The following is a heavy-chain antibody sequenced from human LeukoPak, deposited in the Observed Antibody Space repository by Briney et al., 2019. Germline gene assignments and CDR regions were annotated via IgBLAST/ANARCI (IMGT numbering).Heavy chain of an antibody. Sequence: GSLRLSCEASGFTFKEYSISWVRQAPGRGLEWLVYVSGNSTAIYHADSVKSRFTISRDNGKNSVYLQMTNLRGEDTAVYFCAREPRYSHYYLDVWGKGTTVTVSS. CDR2: VSGNSTAI. CDR3: AREPRYSHYYLDV. J-gene: IGHJ6*03. V-gene: IGHV3-48*04. CDR1: GFTFKEYS. D-gene: IGHD5-18*01.